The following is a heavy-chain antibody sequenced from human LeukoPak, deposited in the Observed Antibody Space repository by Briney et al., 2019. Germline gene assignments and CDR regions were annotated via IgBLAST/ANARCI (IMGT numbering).Heavy chain of an antibody. Sequence: SETLSLTCTVSGDFLSSGDYYWGWIRQSPGKGLTWIGSIYYSGSTLYNASFESRVTMSVDTSKNQFSLKLRSVTAADTAVYYCARLFQVTTCAKFEYWGQGILVTVSS. CDR1: GDFLSSGDYY. J-gene: IGHJ4*02. V-gene: IGHV4-39*01. CDR2: IYYSGST. CDR3: ARLFQVTTCAKFEY. D-gene: IGHD4-17*01.